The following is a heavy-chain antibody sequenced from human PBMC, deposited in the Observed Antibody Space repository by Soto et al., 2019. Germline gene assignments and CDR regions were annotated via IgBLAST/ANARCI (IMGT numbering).Heavy chain of an antibody. V-gene: IGHV4-59*08. J-gene: IGHJ6*02. CDR3: ARHIHCSSTSCPYYYYGMDV. Sequence: TSETLSLTCTVSGDSISSSYWSWILQPPGKGLEWIGYIYYSGSTNYNPSLKSRVTISVDTSKNQFSLKLSSVTAADTAVYYCARHIHCSSTSCPYYYYGMDVWGQGTTVT. D-gene: IGHD2-2*01. CDR2: IYYSGST. CDR1: GDSISSSY.